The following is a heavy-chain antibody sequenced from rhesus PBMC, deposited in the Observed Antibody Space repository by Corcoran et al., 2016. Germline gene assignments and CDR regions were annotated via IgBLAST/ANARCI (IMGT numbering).Heavy chain of an antibody. J-gene: IGHJ1*01. D-gene: IGHD3-3*01. Sequence: QVTLKESGPALVKPPQTLTLTCTFSGFSLTTSGMGVGWIRQPPGKALDWLALIYLEDDKRYKTSLKSRLTISKDTSKNQVVLTMTNMDPVDTATDYCARVCIWTGDYREYFEFWGQGALVTVSS. CDR1: GFSLTTSGMG. CDR2: IYLEDDK. CDR3: ARVCIWTGDYREYFEF. V-gene: IGHV2-174*01.